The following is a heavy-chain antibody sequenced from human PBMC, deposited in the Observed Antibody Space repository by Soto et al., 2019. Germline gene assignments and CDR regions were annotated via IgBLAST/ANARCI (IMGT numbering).Heavy chain of an antibody. J-gene: IGHJ6*02. V-gene: IGHV4-30-2*06. CDR2: TYQSGSA. CDR3: ARDYYGMDV. Sequence: SETLSLTCTVSGGPISSGGYSWTWIRQSPGKGLEWIGYTYQSGSAYYNPSLKSRVTISVDRSKNQFSLNLTSVTAADTAVYYCARDYYGMDVWGQGITVTVSS. CDR1: GGPISSGGYS.